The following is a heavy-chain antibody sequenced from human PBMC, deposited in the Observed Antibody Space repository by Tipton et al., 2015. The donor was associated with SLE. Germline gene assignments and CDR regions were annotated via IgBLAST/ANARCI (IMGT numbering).Heavy chain of an antibody. J-gene: IGHJ3*02. D-gene: IGHD3-22*01. Sequence: LRLSCAVYGGSCSGYYWSWIRQPPGKGLEWIGEINHSGSTNYNPSLKSRVTISVDTSKNQFSLNLSSVTAADTAVYYCARGGRITMIVTAFDIWCRGSMVTVSS. V-gene: IGHV4-34*01. CDR2: INHSGST. CDR1: GGSCSGYY. CDR3: ARGGRITMIVTAFDI.